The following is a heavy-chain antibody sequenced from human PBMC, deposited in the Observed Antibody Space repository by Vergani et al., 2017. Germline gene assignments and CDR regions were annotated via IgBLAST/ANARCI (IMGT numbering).Heavy chain of an antibody. V-gene: IGHV4-61*02. CDR3: ARGVQWLLGYDWFDP. CDR1: GGSISSGSYY. D-gene: IGHD6-19*01. J-gene: IGHJ5*02. CDR2: IYTSGST. Sequence: QVQLQESGPGLVKPSQTLSLTCTVSGGSISSGSYYWSWIRQPAGKGLELIGRIYTSGSTNYNPSLKSRVTIAVETSKNQFLLQLSSVTAAATAVYYCARGVQWLLGYDWFDPWGQGTLVTVSS.